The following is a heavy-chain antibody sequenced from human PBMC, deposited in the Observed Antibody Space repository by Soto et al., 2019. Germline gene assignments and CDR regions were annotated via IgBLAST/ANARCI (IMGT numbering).Heavy chain of an antibody. Sequence: QVQLVQSGAEVKKPGSSVKVSCKASGGTFSSYTISWVRQAPGQRLEWMGRLIPILGIENYAQKFQGRVTITADKSTRTAYMELSSLRSEDTAVYYCARDARSSFDWFDPWGQGTRVTVSS. J-gene: IGHJ5*02. V-gene: IGHV1-69*08. CDR2: LIPILGIE. CDR1: GGTFSSYT. CDR3: ARDARSSFDWFDP.